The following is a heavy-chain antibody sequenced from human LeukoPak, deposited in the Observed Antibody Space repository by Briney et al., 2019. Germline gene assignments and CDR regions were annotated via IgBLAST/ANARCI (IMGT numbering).Heavy chain of an antibody. D-gene: IGHD3-10*02. CDR1: GFTFSNYG. CDR2: ISSSTTTI. J-gene: IGHJ6*04. V-gene: IGHV3-48*04. Sequence: GGSLRLSCAASGFTFSNYGINWVRQAPGKGLEWVSYISSSTTTIQYADSVRGRFTISRDNAKNSLYLQMNSLRAEDTAVYYCAELGITMIGGVWGKGTTVTISS. CDR3: AELGITMIGGV.